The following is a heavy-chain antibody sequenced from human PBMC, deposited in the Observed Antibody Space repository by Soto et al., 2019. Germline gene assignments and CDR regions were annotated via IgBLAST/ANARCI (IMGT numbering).Heavy chain of an antibody. V-gene: IGHV4-31*03. J-gene: IGHJ4*02. CDR2: IYYSGST. D-gene: IGHD1-26*01. CDR3: ARRSGLGATNRIFDY. Sequence: QVQLQESGPGLVKPSQTLSLTCTVSGGSISSGGYYWSWIRQHPGKGLEWIGYIYYSGSTYYNPCLKSRVTISVDTSKNQFSLKLSSVTAADTAVYYCARRSGLGATNRIFDYWGQGTLVTVSS. CDR1: GGSISSGGYY.